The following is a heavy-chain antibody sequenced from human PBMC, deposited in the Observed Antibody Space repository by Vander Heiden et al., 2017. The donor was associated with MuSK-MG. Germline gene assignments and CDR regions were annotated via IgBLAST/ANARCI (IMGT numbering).Heavy chain of an antibody. CDR1: GDSITGNY. Sequence: QVQLVHSVAGGKKPGASANCSCKASGDSITGNYMHWVRQAPGQGLEWMGWINPSSGGTNYAQKFQGRVTMTRDTSISTAYMELSRLRSDDTAVYYCARDEYSSASSDYWGQGTLVTVSS. D-gene: IGHD6-6*01. J-gene: IGHJ4*02. CDR3: ARDEYSSASSDY. V-gene: IGHV1-2*02. CDR2: INPSSGGT.